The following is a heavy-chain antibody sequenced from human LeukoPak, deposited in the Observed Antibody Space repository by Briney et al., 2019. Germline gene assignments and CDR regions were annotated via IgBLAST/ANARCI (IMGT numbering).Heavy chain of an antibody. J-gene: IGHJ6*03. CDR2: INPNSGGT. Sequence: ASVKISCKASGYTFTGYYMHWVRQAPGQGLEWMGRINPNSGGTNYAQKFQGRVTTTRDTSISTAYMELSRLRSDDTAVYYCARDRVFGELNYYYMDVWGKGTTVTVSS. V-gene: IGHV1-2*06. CDR3: ARDRVFGELNYYYMDV. CDR1: GYTFTGYY. D-gene: IGHD3-10*02.